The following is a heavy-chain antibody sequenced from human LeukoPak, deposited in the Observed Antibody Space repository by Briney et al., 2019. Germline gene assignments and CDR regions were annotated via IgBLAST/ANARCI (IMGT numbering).Heavy chain of an antibody. CDR1: GGTFSSYA. J-gene: IGHJ4*02. Sequence: ASVKVSCKASGGTFSSYAISWVRQAPGQGLEWMGWINPNSGGTNYAQKFQGRVTMTRDTSISTAYMELSRLRSDDTAVYYCARTFYCSSTSCYEYYFDYWGQGTLVTVSS. V-gene: IGHV1-2*02. D-gene: IGHD2-2*01. CDR2: INPNSGGT. CDR3: ARTFYCSSTSCYEYYFDY.